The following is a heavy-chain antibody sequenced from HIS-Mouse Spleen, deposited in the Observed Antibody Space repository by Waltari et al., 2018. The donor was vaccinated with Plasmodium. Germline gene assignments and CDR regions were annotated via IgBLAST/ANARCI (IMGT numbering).Heavy chain of an antibody. V-gene: IGHV3-7*01. J-gene: IGHJ4*02. D-gene: IGHD6-13*01. CDR1: GFTFSSYW. CDR3: ARGRYSSSWYYFDY. Sequence: EVQLVESGGGVVQPGGSLRLSCAASGFTFSSYWMSWVRPAPGKGLEWVANIKQDGSEKYYVDSVKGRFTISRDNAKNSLYLQMNSLRAEDTAVYYCARGRYSSSWYYFDYWGQGTLVTVSS. CDR2: IKQDGSEK.